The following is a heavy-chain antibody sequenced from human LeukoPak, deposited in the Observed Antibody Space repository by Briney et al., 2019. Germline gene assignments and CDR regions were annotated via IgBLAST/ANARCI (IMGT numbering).Heavy chain of an antibody. J-gene: IGHJ3*02. CDR2: VNPNSGDT. CDR1: GYTFTGYY. Sequence: GASVKVSCKASGYTFTGYYLHWVRQAPGQGLEWMGCVNPNSGDTNYAQKFQGSVTMTRDTSISTVYMELSRLRSDDTAVYYCARAGVWDYSDSSGYHNGAFDIWGQGTMVTVSS. V-gene: IGHV1-2*02. CDR3: ARAGVWDYSDSSGYHNGAFDI. D-gene: IGHD3-22*01.